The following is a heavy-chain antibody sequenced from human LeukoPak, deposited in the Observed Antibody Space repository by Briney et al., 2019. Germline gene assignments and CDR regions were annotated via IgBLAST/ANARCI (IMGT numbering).Heavy chain of an antibody. V-gene: IGHV3-23*01. J-gene: IGHJ4*02. CDR1: GFTFSSYG. Sequence: GGSLRLSCAASGFTFSSYGMSWVRQAPGKGLEWVSAISGSGGSTYYADSVKGRFTISRDNSKNTLYLQMNSLRAEDTAVYYCAKSQYDFWSGYSDFDYWGQGTLVTVSS. CDR2: ISGSGGST. D-gene: IGHD3-3*01. CDR3: AKSQYDFWSGYSDFDY.